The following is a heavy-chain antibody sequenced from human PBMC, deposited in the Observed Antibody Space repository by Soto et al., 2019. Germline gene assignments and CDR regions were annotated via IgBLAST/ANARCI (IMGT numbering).Heavy chain of an antibody. J-gene: IGHJ6*02. CDR2: IYSAGNT. V-gene: IGHV3-66*01. CDR3: ARDFVVGGPTINYYYGMDV. Sequence: EVQLVESGGDLVQPGGSLRLSCAASGFTVSSNYMSWVRQAPGKGLEWISIIYSAGNTYYADSVKGRFTISRDNSKNTLXFQMNSLGAEDTAVYYCARDFVVGGPTINYYYGMDVWGQGTTVTVSS. CDR1: GFTVSSNY. D-gene: IGHD1-26*01.